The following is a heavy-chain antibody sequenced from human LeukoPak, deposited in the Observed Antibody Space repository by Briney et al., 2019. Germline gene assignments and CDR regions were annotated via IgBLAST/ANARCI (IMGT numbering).Heavy chain of an antibody. CDR2: IHYNGGT. CDR3: ARGPQVLSHYDEVTASYNPPLDS. J-gene: IGHJ4*02. D-gene: IGHD2-21*02. V-gene: IGHV4-30-2*06. CDR1: GASITRTGYY. Sequence: PSETLSLTCSVSGASITRTGYYWNWVRLSAGGGLQWIGYIHYNGGTSYNPSLQSRVTILMDRANNRFSLRVTSLTAADTAIYFCARGPQVLSHYDEVTASYNPPLDSWGQGTLVTVSS.